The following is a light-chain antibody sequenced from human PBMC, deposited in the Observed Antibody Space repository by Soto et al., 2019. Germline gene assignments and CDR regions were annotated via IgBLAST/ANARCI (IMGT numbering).Light chain of an antibody. V-gene: IGKV3-20*01. CDR3: QQCGSSPWT. Sequence: EIVLTQSPGTLSLSPGERATLSCRASQSVSRTYLAWYQQKPVQAPRLLIYATSSRATGIPDRFSGSGSGTDFTLTISRLEPEDFAVYYCQQCGSSPWTFGQGTTVDIK. J-gene: IGKJ1*01. CDR2: ATS. CDR1: QSVSRTY.